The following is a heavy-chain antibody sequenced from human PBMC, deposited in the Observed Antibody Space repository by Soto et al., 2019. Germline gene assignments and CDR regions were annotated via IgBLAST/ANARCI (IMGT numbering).Heavy chain of an antibody. D-gene: IGHD3-22*01. Sequence: SLTCGVSRYSINIGCYWGWIRQPPGKGLEWIGSIYHSGSTYYNPSLKSRVTISVDTSKNQFSLKLSSVTAADTAVYYCARDYDSSGLIDYWGQGTLVTVSS. V-gene: IGHV4-38-2*02. CDR2: IYHSGST. J-gene: IGHJ4*02. CDR3: ARDYDSSGLIDY. CDR1: RYSINIGCY.